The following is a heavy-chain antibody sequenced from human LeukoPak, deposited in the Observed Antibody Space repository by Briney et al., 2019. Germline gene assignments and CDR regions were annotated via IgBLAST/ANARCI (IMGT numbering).Heavy chain of an antibody. CDR3: ARRNLIDYGDLYYYYGMDV. CDR1: GGSISTSSYF. V-gene: IGHV4-39*01. D-gene: IGHD4-17*01. Sequence: SETLSLTCTVSGGSISTSSYFWGWVRQPPGKGLEWIGSIYYNGSTYYNPSLKGRVTVAVDTSKNQFSLKLSSVTAADTAVYYCARRNLIDYGDLYYYYGMDVWGQGTTVTVSS. CDR2: IYYNGST. J-gene: IGHJ6*02.